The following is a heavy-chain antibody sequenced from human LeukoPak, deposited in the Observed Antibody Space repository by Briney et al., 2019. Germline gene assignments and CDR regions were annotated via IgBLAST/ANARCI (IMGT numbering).Heavy chain of an antibody. CDR2: ISSSSSYM. CDR1: GFTFSNYA. J-gene: IGHJ4*02. CDR3: ARDSGLLPIVTYYFDS. V-gene: IGHV3-21*01. Sequence: KTGGSLRLYCAASGFTFSNYAMHWVRQAPGKGLEWVSSISSSSSYMYHADSMRGRFTISRDSAQNSLYLQMNGLKAEDTAVYYCARDSGLLPIVTYYFDSWGQGTLVTVSS. D-gene: IGHD3-22*01.